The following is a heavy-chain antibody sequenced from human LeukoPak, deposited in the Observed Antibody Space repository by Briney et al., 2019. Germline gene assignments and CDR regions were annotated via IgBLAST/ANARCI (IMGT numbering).Heavy chain of an antibody. CDR2: ISGSGGSP. D-gene: IGHD6-13*01. V-gene: IGHV3-23*01. CDR1: GFTFGSYA. CDR3: AKAQHSSIWGYFDY. Sequence: QPGGSLKLSCAASGFTFGSYAMSWVRQAPGEGLEWVSTISGSGGSPYYADSVKGRFTISRDNSKNTLYLQMNSLRAEDTAVFYCAKAQHSSIWGYFDYWGQGTLVTVSS. J-gene: IGHJ4*02.